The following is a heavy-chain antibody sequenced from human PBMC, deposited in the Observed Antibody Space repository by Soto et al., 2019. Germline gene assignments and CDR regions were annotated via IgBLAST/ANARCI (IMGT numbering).Heavy chain of an antibody. V-gene: IGHV4-59*01. CDR3: ARGGPQWLVQYFDL. CDR2: IYYSGST. J-gene: IGHJ2*01. CDR1: GGSINTYY. D-gene: IGHD6-19*01. Sequence: PSETLSLTWTVSGGSINTYYWTWIRQPPGKGLEWIGYIYYSGSTNYNPSLKSRVTISVDRSKNQFSLKLNSVTAADTAVYYCARGGPQWLVQYFDLWGRGTLVTVSS.